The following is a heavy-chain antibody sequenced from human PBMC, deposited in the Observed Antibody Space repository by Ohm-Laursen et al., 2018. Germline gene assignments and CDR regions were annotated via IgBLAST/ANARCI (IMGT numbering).Heavy chain of an antibody. CDR1: GGSISSYY. J-gene: IGHJ6*02. Sequence: GTLSLTCTVSGGSISSYYWSWIRQPPGKGLEWIGYIYYSGSTNYNPSLKSRVTISVDTSKNQFSLKLSSVTAADTAVYYCARHARPIAAAEGGMDVWGQGTTVTVSS. V-gene: IGHV4-59*08. CDR3: ARHARPIAAAEGGMDV. D-gene: IGHD6-13*01. CDR2: IYYSGST.